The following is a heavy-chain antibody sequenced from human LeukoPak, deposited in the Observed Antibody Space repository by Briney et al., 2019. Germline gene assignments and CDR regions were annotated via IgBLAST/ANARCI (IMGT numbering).Heavy chain of an antibody. Sequence: SETLSLTCTVSGGSISSGSYYWSWIRQPAGKGLEWIGRIYTSGSTNYNPSLKSRVTISVDTSKNQFSLKLSSVTAADTAVYYCARGTLKIAAAAHWGQGTLVTVSS. CDR1: GGSISSGSYY. CDR2: IYTSGST. J-gene: IGHJ4*02. V-gene: IGHV4-61*02. CDR3: ARGTLKIAAAAH. D-gene: IGHD6-13*01.